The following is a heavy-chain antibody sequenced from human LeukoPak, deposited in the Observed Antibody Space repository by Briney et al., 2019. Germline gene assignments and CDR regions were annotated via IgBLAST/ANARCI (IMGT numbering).Heavy chain of an antibody. Sequence: LRLSCAASGFTFSSYAMSWVRQHPGKGLEWIGYIYYSGGTYYNPSLKSRVTISVDTSKNQFSLKLSSVTAADTAVYYCARSAGYSYGYDAFDIWGQGTMVTVSS. D-gene: IGHD5-18*01. CDR3: ARSAGYSYGYDAFDI. CDR2: IYYSGGT. J-gene: IGHJ3*02. V-gene: IGHV4-31*02. CDR1: GFTFSSYA.